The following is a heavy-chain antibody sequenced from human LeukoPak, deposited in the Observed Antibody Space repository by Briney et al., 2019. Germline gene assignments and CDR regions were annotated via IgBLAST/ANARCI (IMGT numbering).Heavy chain of an antibody. V-gene: IGHV1-2*06. CDR2: INPNSGGT. CDR1: GYTFTGYY. CDR3: ARGLRAGGSYYYVY. J-gene: IGHJ4*02. Sequence: ASVKVSCKASGYTFTGYYMHWVRQAPGQGLEWMGRINPNSGGTNYAQKFQGRVTMTRDTSISTAYMELSRLRSDDTAVYYCARGLRAGGSYYYVYWGPGTLGTVSS. D-gene: IGHD1-26*01.